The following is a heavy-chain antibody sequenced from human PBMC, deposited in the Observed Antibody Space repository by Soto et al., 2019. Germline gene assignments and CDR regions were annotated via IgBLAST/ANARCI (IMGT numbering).Heavy chain of an antibody. V-gene: IGHV1-69*13. CDR2: IIPIFGTA. CDR3: ARDSDSSGYYRFDY. Sequence: ASVKVSGKASGCTFSSYAISWVRQAPGQGLEWMGGIIPIFGTANYAQKFQGRVTITADESTSTAYMELSSLRSEDTAVYYCARDSDSSGYYRFDYWGQGTLVTVSS. CDR1: GCTFSSYA. J-gene: IGHJ4*02. D-gene: IGHD3-22*01.